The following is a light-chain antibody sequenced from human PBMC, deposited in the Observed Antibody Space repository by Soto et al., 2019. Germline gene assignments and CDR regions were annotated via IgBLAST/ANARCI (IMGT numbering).Light chain of an antibody. V-gene: IGKV2-28*01. CDR2: LGS. CDR3: MQALQTPIT. CDR1: HTLLHSNGYNY. Sequence: DIVMTQSPLFLPVTPGEPASISCRSSHTLLHSNGYNYLDWYLQKPGQSPHLLIYLGSTRASGVPDRFSGSGSGTDFTLKISRVEAEDVGVYYCMQALQTPITFGQGTRLEIK. J-gene: IGKJ5*01.